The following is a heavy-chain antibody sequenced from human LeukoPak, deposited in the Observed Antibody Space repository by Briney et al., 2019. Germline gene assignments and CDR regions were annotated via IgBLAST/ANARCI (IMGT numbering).Heavy chain of an antibody. CDR2: IWSRPNSYAT. J-gene: IGHJ5*02. CDR3: TRLADGSGKFDL. CDR1: GFTFSGSA. D-gene: IGHD3-10*01. Sequence: GGSLKLFCAASGFTFSGSAMHWVRQASGKELEWIGRIWSRPNSYATAYAASVKGKFIISRDDSINTAYLQMNSLKTEDTALYYCTRLADGSGKFDLWGQGTLVTVSS. V-gene: IGHV3-73*01.